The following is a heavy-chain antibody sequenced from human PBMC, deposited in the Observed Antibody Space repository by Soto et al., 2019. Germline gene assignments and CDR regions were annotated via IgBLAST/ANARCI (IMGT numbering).Heavy chain of an antibody. D-gene: IGHD6-6*01. Sequence: PXGSLTLSCTAAGFTFSSYSMNWVRQAPGKGLEWVSSISSSSSYIYYADSVKGRFTISRDNAKNSLYLQMNSLRAEDTAVYYCARASSIADHPARGYYYGMDVWGQGTTVTVSS. CDR1: GFTFSSYS. CDR2: ISSSSSYI. CDR3: ARASSIADHPARGYYYGMDV. V-gene: IGHV3-21*01. J-gene: IGHJ6*02.